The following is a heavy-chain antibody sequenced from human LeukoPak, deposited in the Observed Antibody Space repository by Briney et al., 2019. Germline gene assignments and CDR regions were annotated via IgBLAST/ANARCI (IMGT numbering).Heavy chain of an antibody. V-gene: IGHV3-23*01. D-gene: IGHD3-10*01. CDR1: GFTFSSYA. CDR2: ISGSGGST. CDR3: AKRNTMVRGGPCFDY. J-gene: IGHJ4*02. Sequence: GGSLRLSCAASGFTFSSYAMSWVRQAPGKGLEWVSAISGSGGSTYYADSVKGRFTISRDNSKNTLYLQMNDLRPDDTAIYYCAKRNTMVRGGPCFDYWGQGLLVTVSS.